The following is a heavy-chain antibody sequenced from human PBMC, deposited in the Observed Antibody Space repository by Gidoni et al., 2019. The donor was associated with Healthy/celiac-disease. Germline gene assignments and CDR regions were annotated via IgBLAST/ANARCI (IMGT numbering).Heavy chain of an antibody. CDR3: AAGGLTTVTTPFDY. J-gene: IGHJ4*02. CDR2: IIPILGIA. D-gene: IGHD4-17*01. Sequence: QVQLVQSGAEVKKPGSSVQVSCKASGCTFSSYAISWVRRAPGQGLEWMGRIIPILGIANYAQKFQGRVTITADKSTSTAYMELSSLRSEDTAVYYCAAGGLTTVTTPFDYWGQGTLVTVSS. CDR1: GCTFSSYA. V-gene: IGHV1-69*04.